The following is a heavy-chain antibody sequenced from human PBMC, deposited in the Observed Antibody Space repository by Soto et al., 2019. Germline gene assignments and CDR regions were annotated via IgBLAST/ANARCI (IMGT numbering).Heavy chain of an antibody. D-gene: IGHD2-8*02. CDR2: ISAYNGDT. CDR3: ARDGTGGVLGLNKYYYVDV. J-gene: IGHJ6*03. Sequence: QVRLVQSGAEVKKPGASVKVSCKASGYTFITHGISWVRQAPGQGLEWMGRISAYNGDTKYAQKFQGRGTLTTDKSTTPAYMEMRSLRSDDTAVYYCARDGTGGVLGLNKYYYVDVWGEGTTVTVSS. V-gene: IGHV1-18*01. CDR1: GYTFITHG.